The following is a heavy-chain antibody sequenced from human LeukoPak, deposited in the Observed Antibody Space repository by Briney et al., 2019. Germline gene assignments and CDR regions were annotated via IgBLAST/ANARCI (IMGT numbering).Heavy chain of an antibody. V-gene: IGHV3-23*01. J-gene: IGHJ4*02. D-gene: IGHD3-3*01. Sequence: PGGSLRVSCAASGFTFSIYAMNWVRQAPGKGLEWVSSISANGGEAHYADSVKGRFTISRDNSKNTLYLQINNPRVEDTAVYYCAKRYYDFPLDYWGQGTLVTVSS. CDR3: AKRYYDFPLDY. CDR1: GFTFSIYA. CDR2: ISANGGEA.